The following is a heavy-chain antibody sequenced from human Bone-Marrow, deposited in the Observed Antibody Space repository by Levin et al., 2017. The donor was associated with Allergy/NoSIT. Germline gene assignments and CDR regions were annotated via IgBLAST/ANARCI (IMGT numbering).Heavy chain of an antibody. J-gene: IGHJ2*01. CDR1: GASISSSY. D-gene: IGHD5-24*01. Sequence: SETLSLTCSVSGASISSSYWSWIRQPPGKGLEWIWYIFSSGSTNYNPSLKTEVTISADVSKNELSLQLRSLTAADTAVYYCARRTGYNYDNYWYFDLWGRGTLVTVSS. CDR3: ARRTGYNYDNYWYFDL. V-gene: IGHV4-59*08. CDR2: IFSSGST.